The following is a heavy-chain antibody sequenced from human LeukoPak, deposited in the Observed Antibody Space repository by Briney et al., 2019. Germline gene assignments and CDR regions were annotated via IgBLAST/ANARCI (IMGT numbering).Heavy chain of an antibody. V-gene: IGHV4-39*01. CDR2: IHYSGST. CDR3: ARQGYSSGWTRDWFDP. D-gene: IGHD6-19*01. CDR1: GGSISSSSYY. J-gene: IGHJ5*02. Sequence: PSETPSLTCTVSGGSISSSSYYWGWIRQPPGKGLEWIGSIHYSGSTYYNPPLKSRVTISVDTSKNQFSLKLSSVTAADTAVYYCARQGYSSGWTRDWFDPWGQGTLVTVSP.